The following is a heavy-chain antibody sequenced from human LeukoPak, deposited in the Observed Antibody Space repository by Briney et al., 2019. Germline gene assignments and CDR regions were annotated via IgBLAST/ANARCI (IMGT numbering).Heavy chain of an antibody. CDR2: TYYSGST. D-gene: IGHD6-19*01. V-gene: IGHV4-39*01. CDR3: ARSSGWYTHRRYFDY. Sequence: SETLSLTCTVSGGSISSSSYYWGWIRQPPGKGLEWIGSTYYSGSTYYNPSLKSRVTISVDTSKNQFSLKLSSVTAADTAVYYCARSSGWYTHRRYFDYWGQGTLVTVSS. J-gene: IGHJ4*02. CDR1: GGSISSSSYY.